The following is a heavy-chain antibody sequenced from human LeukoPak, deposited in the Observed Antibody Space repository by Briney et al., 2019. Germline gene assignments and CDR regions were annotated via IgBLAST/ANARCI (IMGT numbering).Heavy chain of an antibody. V-gene: IGHV1-18*01. CDR3: ARSDAYGSGSYSPFDY. CDR2: ISAYNGNT. Sequence: ASVKVSCKASDYTFTSYGISWVRQAPGQGLEWMGWISAYNGNTNYAQKLQGRVTMTTDTSTSTAYMELRSLRSDDTAVYHCARSDAYGSGSYSPFDYWGQGTLVTVSS. J-gene: IGHJ4*02. CDR1: DYTFTSYG. D-gene: IGHD3-10*01.